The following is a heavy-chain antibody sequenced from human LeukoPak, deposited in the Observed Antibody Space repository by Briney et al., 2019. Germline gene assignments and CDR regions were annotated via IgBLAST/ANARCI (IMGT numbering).Heavy chain of an antibody. V-gene: IGHV3-7*04. CDR1: GFTFSDEY. D-gene: IGHD6-13*01. Sequence: GGSLRLSCAASGFTFSDEYMSWIRQAPGKGLEWVANTKQDGSEKYYVDSAKGRFTISRDNAKNSLYLQMNSLRAEDTAVYYCATDLGSSRPNYWGQGTLVTVSS. J-gene: IGHJ4*02. CDR2: TKQDGSEK. CDR3: ATDLGSSRPNY.